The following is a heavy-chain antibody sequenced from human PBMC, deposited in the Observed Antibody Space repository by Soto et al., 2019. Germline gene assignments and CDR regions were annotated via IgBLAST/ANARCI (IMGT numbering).Heavy chain of an antibody. CDR1: GFTFSSYG. CDR2: ISYDGSNK. V-gene: IGHV3-30*18. CDR3: AKDRGSGNFDY. D-gene: IGHD3-10*01. Sequence: VQLVESGGGVVQPGRSLRLSCAASGFTFSSYGMHWVRQAPGKGLEWVAVISYDGSNKYYADSVKGRFTISRDNSKNTLYLQMNSLRAEDTAVYYCAKDRGSGNFDYWGQGTLVTVSS. J-gene: IGHJ4*02.